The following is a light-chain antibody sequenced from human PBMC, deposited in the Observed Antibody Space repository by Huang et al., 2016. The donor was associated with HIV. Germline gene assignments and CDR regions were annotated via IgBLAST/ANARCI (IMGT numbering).Light chain of an antibody. V-gene: IGKV3-15*01. CDR3: HQYNDWPPWK. Sequence: EIVMTQSPATLSVSPGERAILLCRASQNIDTNVAWYQQKPGLIFGASTRATGISARFTGGGSETEFTLTINSVQSEDVAMYYCHQYNDWPPWKFGQGT. CDR1: QNIDTN. J-gene: IGKJ1*01. CDR2: GAS.